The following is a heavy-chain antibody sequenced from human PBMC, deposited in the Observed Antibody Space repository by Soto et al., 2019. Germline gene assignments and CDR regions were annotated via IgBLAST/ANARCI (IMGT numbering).Heavy chain of an antibody. V-gene: IGHV3-11*01. J-gene: IGHJ6*02. CDR3: ARGLHVVVVPAAIGVGMDV. Sequence: PGGSLRLSCAASGFTFSDYYMSWIRQAPGKGLEWVSYISSSGSTIYYADSVKGRFTISRDNAKNSLYMQTNSLRAEYTAVYYCARGLHVVVVPAAIGVGMDVWGQGTRVTVSS. D-gene: IGHD2-2*02. CDR1: GFTFSDYY. CDR2: ISSSGSTI.